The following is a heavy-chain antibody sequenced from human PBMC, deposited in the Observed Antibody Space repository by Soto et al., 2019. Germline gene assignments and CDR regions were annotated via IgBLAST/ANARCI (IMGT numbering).Heavy chain of an antibody. J-gene: IGHJ6*02. Sequence: ASVKVSCKASGYTFTGYYMHWALQAPGQGLEWMGWINPNSGGTNYAQKFQGWVTMTRDTSISTAYMELSRLRSDDTAVYYCARGRAAMNYYYYGMEVWGQGTTVTVSS. D-gene: IGHD2-2*01. CDR1: GYTFTGYY. CDR2: INPNSGGT. V-gene: IGHV1-2*04. CDR3: ARGRAAMNYYYYGMEV.